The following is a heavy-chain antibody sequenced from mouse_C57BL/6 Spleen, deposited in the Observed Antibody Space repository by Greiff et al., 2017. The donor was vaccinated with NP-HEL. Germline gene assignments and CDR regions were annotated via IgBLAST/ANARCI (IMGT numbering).Heavy chain of an antibody. Sequence: VQLQQSGAELVKPGASVKISCKASGYAFSSYWMNWVKQRPGKGLEWIGQIYPGDGDTNYNGKFKGKDTLTADKSSSTAYMQLSSLTSEDSAVYFCARGSLYYSNYVWYFDVWGTGTTVTVSS. CDR3: ARGSLYYSNYVWYFDV. D-gene: IGHD2-5*01. CDR1: GYAFSSYW. V-gene: IGHV1-80*01. J-gene: IGHJ1*03. CDR2: IYPGDGDT.